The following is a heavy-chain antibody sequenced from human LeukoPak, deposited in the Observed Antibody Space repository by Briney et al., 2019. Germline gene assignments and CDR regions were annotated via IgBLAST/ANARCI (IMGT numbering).Heavy chain of an antibody. J-gene: IGHJ4*02. CDR3: ARHGVGSSWFGFDY. V-gene: IGHV5-51*01. CDR1: GYTFNTYW. CDR2: INPGDSDP. Sequence: GESLKISCQASGYTFNTYWIGWVRQMPGKGLEWMGIINPGDSDPRYSPSFQGRATISADRSISTAYLQWSSLNASDSAMYYCARHGVGSSWFGFDYWGQGTLVTVSS. D-gene: IGHD6-13*01.